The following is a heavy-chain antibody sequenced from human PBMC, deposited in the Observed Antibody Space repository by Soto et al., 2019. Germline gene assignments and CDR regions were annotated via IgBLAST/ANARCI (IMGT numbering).Heavy chain of an antibody. V-gene: IGHV4-59*02. D-gene: IGHD3-22*01. CDR2: IYSSGST. CDR3: ARDYDNTKSLEIWSFDI. CDR1: GGSVSDYY. Sequence: PSETLSLTCNVSGGSVSDYYWNWIRQPPGKGLEWIGYIYSSGSTSYNPSLKSRVTISLDMSQNQFSLKLTSVTAADTAVYYCARDYDNTKSLEIWSFDIWGQGRMVT. J-gene: IGHJ3*02.